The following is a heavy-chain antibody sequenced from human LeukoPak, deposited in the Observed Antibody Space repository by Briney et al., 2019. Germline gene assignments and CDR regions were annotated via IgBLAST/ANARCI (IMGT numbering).Heavy chain of an antibody. CDR2: VSGSGGST. Sequence: HPGGSLRLSCAASGFTFSSYAMTWVRQAPGKGLEWVSGVSGSGGSTYYADSVKGRFTISRDNSKNTLYLQMNSLRAEDTAEYYCALSWYTTKHGDYWGQGTLVTVSS. CDR1: GFTFSSYA. V-gene: IGHV3-23*01. D-gene: IGHD2-2*02. CDR3: ALSWYTTKHGDY. J-gene: IGHJ4*02.